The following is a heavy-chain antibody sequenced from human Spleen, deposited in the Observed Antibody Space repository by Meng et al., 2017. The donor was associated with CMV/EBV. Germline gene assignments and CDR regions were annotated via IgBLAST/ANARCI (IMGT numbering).Heavy chain of an antibody. J-gene: IGHJ3*02. V-gene: IGHV1-2*02. D-gene: IGHD3-9*01. CDR2: INPNTGGT. CDR3: AREGFEDAFDI. CDR1: GYTFTGYS. Sequence: ASVKVSCKASGYTFTGYSIHWVRQAPGQGLEWMGWINPNTGGTNYALKFEGRVTMTRDTAISTAYMNLGRLRADDTAVYYCAREGFEDAFDIWGQGTMVTVSS.